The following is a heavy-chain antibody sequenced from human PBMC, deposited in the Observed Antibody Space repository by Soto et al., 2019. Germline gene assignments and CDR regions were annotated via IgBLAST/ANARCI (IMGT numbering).Heavy chain of an antibody. D-gene: IGHD6-13*01. CDR1: CGSISSSNYY. CDR2: IYYSGST. CDR3: ARHVGGSPPGY. J-gene: IGHJ4*02. V-gene: IGHV4-39*01. Sequence: SSETLSLTCTVPCGSISSSNYYWGWIRQPPGKGLEWIGNIYYSGSTYYNPSLKSRVTISVDTSKNQFSLKVTSVTAADTAVYYCARHVGGSPPGYWGQGTLVTVSS.